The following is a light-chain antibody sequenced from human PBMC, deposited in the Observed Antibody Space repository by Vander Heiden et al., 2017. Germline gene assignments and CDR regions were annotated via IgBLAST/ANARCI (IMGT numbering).Light chain of an antibody. CDR2: EAS. CDR1: PSVGSH. J-gene: IGKJ2*01. Sequence: EIVMTQSPATLSVSPGERATLSCRASPSVGSHLAWYQQRPGQAPRLLIYEASTRATGIPARFSGSGYGTEFTLTISSRQSEDFAVYYCQQYDNWPPYTFGQGTKMEI. CDR3: QQYDNWPPYT. V-gene: IGKV3-15*01.